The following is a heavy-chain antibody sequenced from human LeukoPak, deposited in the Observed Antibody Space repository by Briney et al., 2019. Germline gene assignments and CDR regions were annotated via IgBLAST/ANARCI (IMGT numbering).Heavy chain of an antibody. CDR1: GFTFSDYY. D-gene: IGHD3-3*01. CDR2: INHSGST. J-gene: IGHJ4*02. V-gene: IGHV4-34*01. Sequence: GSLRLSCAASGFTFSDYYMSWIRQPPGKGLEWIGEINHSGSTNYNPSLKSRVTISVDTSKNQFSLKLSSVTAADTAVYYCARGRGYDFWSGYSEEFFVWGQGTLVTVSS. CDR3: ARGRGYDFWSGYSEEFFV.